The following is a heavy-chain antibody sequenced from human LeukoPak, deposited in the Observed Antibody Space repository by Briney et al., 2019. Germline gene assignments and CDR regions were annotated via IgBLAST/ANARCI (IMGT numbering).Heavy chain of an antibody. V-gene: IGHV3-23*01. Sequence: GGSLRLSCAAFGFAFSNYAMCWVRQAPGKGLQWVSAISGSADSTYYADSVKGRFTISRDNSKNTLYLQMNSLRAEDTAVYYCAKVRYDSSGYQSPYFDYWGQGSLVTVSS. CDR2: ISGSADST. CDR1: GFAFSNYA. J-gene: IGHJ4*02. D-gene: IGHD3-22*01. CDR3: AKVRYDSSGYQSPYFDY.